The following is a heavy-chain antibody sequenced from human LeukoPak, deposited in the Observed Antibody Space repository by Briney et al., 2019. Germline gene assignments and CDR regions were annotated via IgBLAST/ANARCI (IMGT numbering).Heavy chain of an antibody. D-gene: IGHD3-22*01. CDR1: GGSVSSDSYY. J-gene: IGHJ4*02. CDR2: VYYTGTT. V-gene: IGHV4-61*01. CDR3: AKTYDSSGYALRNYLDH. Sequence: SETLSLTCTVSGGSVSSDSYYWSWIRQPPGKGLEWMGYVYYTGTTNYNPSLKSRVTMSVDTSKNQLSLKLNSVTAADTAVYYCAKTYDSSGYALRNYLDHWGQGTLVTVSS.